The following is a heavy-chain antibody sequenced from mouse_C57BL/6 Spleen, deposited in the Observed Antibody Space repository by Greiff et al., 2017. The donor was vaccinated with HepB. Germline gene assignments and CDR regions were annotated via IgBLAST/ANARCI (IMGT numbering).Heavy chain of an antibody. CDR1: GYTFTSYW. CDR2: IYPGSGST. Sequence: VQLQQSGAELVKPGASVKMSCKASGYTFTSYWITWVKQRPGQGLEWIGDIYPGSGSTNYNEKFKSKATLTVDTSSSTAYMQLSSLTSEDTAVYYCALNLYYFDYWGQGTTLTVSS. CDR3: ALNLYYFDY. J-gene: IGHJ2*01. V-gene: IGHV1-55*01.